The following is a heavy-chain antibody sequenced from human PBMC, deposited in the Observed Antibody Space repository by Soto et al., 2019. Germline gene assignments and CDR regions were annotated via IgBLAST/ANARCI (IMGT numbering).Heavy chain of an antibody. CDR2: MNPNSGNT. CDR3: ARARSTVTTYFDY. Sequence: ASVKVSYKASGYTFTSYDINWVRQATGQGLEWMGWMNPNSGNTGYAQKFQGRVTMTRNTSISTAYMELSSLRSEDTAVYYCARARSTVTTYFDYWGQGTLVTVSS. CDR1: GYTFTSYD. V-gene: IGHV1-8*01. J-gene: IGHJ4*02. D-gene: IGHD4-17*01.